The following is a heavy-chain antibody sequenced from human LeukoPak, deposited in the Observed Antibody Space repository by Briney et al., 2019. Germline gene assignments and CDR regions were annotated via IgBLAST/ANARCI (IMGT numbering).Heavy chain of an antibody. J-gene: IGHJ3*02. Sequence: GGSLRVSCAASGFSFDNYAMHWVRQAPGKGVECVSGISWNSGETGYADSVKGRFTISRDNARMSLSLQINSLRPEDTALYYCAKDRKSKDLDSIDIWGQGTMVTVSS. D-gene: IGHD3-3*01. CDR3: AKDRKSKDLDSIDI. CDR1: GFSFDNYA. CDR2: ISWNSGET. V-gene: IGHV3-9*01.